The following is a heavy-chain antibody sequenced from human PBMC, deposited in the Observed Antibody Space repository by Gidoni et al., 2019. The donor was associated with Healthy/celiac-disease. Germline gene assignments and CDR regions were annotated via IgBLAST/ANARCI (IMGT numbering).Heavy chain of an antibody. CDR1: GFTFSDYY. D-gene: IGHD6-6*01. J-gene: IGHJ4*02. V-gene: IGHV3-11*01. CDR3: AAGGSSLDY. Sequence: QVHLVESGGGLVKPGGSLRLSCAASGFTFSDYYMTWIRQAPGKGLEWVSYISTGGGIIYYADSVKGRFTISRDNAKNSLSLQMNSLRADDTAVYYCAAGGSSLDYWGQGTLVTVSS. CDR2: ISTGGGII.